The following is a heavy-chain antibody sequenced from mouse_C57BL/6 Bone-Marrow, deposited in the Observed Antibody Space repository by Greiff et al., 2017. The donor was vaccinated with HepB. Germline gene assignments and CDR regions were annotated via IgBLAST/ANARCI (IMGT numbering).Heavy chain of an antibody. CDR1: GFSLTSYA. J-gene: IGHJ4*01. V-gene: IGHV2-9-1*01. D-gene: IGHD2-1*01. CDR2: IWTGGGT. CDR3: ARTLYYGNPNAMDY. Sequence: VQLKESGPGLVAPSQSLSITCTVSGFSLTSYAISWVRQPPGKGLEWLGVIWTGGGTNYNSALKSRLSISKDNSKSQVFLKMNSLQTDDTARYYCARTLYYGNPNAMDYWGQGTSVTVSS.